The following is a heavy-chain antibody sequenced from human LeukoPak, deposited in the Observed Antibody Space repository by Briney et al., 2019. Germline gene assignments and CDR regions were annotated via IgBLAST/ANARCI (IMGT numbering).Heavy chain of an antibody. CDR2: IYTSGST. CDR3: ARYDYGDYGDY. J-gene: IGHJ4*02. V-gene: IGHV4-61*02. CDR1: GGSISSGSYY. Sequence: KTSETLSLTCTVSGGSISSGSYYWSWIRQPAGKGLEWIGRIYTSGSTNYNPSLKSRVTISVATSKNQFSLKLSSVTAADTAVYYCARYDYGDYGDYWGQGTLVTVSS. D-gene: IGHD4-17*01.